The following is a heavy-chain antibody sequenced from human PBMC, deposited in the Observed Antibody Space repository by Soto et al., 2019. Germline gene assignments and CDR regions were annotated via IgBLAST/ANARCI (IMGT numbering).Heavy chain of an antibody. CDR2: IYYSGST. Sequence: ASETLSLTRTVSGGSLSSGGYYWSWIRQHPGKGLEWIGYIYYSGSTYYNPSLKSRVTISVDTSKNQFSLKLSSVTAADTAVYYCARSSRDCSGGSCQPYNWFDSSGQGTLVTVSS. CDR1: GGSLSSGGYY. CDR3: ARSSRDCSGGSCQPYNWFDS. V-gene: IGHV4-31*02. D-gene: IGHD2-15*01. J-gene: IGHJ5*01.